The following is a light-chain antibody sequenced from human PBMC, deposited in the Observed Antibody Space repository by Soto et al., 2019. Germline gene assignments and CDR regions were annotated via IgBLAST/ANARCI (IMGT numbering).Light chain of an antibody. J-gene: IGKJ4*01. CDR1: QTINTA. V-gene: IGKV1-39*01. CDR3: QQVNVYPST. Sequence: DSPMNQSPSSLSASIGDRVTITCRASQTINTALNWYKQKPGKAPELLSYDASTLHSGVPSRFRGGGSGTDFTLTISSLKPEDFETYYCQQVNVYPSTFGGGTNVDIK. CDR2: DAS.